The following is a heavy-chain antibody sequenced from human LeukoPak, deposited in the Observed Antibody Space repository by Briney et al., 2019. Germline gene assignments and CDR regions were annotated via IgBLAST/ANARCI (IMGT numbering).Heavy chain of an antibody. CDR1: GYSLSDLS. V-gene: IGHV1-24*01. CDR3: ATDRVYRSSGRTWGFFDY. CDR2: FVPEYSKV. Sequence: ASVKVSCKISGYSLSDLSIHWVREAPGQGLEWMRGFVPEYSKVVYAQKFQGRVTMTEDTSADTAYMELTSLRSDDTAVYYCATDRVYRSSGRTWGFFDYWGQGALVIVSS. D-gene: IGHD6-19*01. J-gene: IGHJ4*02.